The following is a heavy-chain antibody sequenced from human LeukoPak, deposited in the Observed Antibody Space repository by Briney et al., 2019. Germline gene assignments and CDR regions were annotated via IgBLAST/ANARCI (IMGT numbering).Heavy chain of an antibody. CDR3: ARLRPVAGYDAFDI. CDR2: IYYSGST. Sequence: SETLSLTCSVSGGSISSYYWSWIRQPPRKGLEWIGYIYYSGSTNYNPSLKSRVTMSVDTSKNQFSLKLTSVTAADTAVYYCARLRPVAGYDAFDIWGHGTMVTVSS. D-gene: IGHD6-19*01. J-gene: IGHJ3*02. V-gene: IGHV4-59*08. CDR1: GGSISSYY.